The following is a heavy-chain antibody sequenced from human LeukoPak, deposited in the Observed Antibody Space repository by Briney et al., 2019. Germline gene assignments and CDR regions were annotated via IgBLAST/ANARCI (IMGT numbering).Heavy chain of an antibody. J-gene: IGHJ4*02. Sequence: AASVKVSCKASGYTFTGYYMHWVRQAPGQGLEWMGWIAPNNGGTNYAQKLQGRVTMTRDTSISTAYIELSRLRSDDTAVYYCAREYSSSSGRLYDYWGQGTLVTVSS. CDR1: GYTFTGYY. CDR2: IAPNNGGT. V-gene: IGHV1-2*02. D-gene: IGHD6-6*01. CDR3: AREYSSSSGRLYDY.